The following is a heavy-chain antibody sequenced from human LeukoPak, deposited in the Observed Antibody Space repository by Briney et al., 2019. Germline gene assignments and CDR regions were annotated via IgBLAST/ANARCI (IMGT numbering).Heavy chain of an antibody. Sequence: SETLSLTSTVSGGSISSYYWSWIRQPAGKGLEWIGRTYTSGSTNYNPSLRSRVTMSVDTTKNQFSLKLSTVSAADTAVYYCARVGGGSYSSHFDYWGQGTLVTVSS. CDR1: GGSISSYY. D-gene: IGHD1-26*01. V-gene: IGHV4-4*07. J-gene: IGHJ4*02. CDR3: ARVGGGSYSSHFDY. CDR2: TYTSGST.